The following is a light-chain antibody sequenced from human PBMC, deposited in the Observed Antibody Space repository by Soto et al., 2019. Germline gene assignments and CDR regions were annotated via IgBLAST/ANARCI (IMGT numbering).Light chain of an antibody. J-gene: IGKJ5*01. CDR1: QSVSSH. CDR2: GAS. V-gene: IGKV3-15*01. CDR3: QQYHNWPPIT. Sequence: EIVMTQSPDTLFVSLGEGATLSCRASQSVSSHLAWYQHKPGQAPRLLIYGASTRASGIPARFSGSGSETDFTLTISSLQSEDSAVYYCQQYHNWPPITFGQGTRLAIK.